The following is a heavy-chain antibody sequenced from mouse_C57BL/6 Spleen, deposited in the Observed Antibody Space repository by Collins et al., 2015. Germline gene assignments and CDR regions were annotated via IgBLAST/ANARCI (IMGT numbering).Heavy chain of an antibody. CDR3: TVLYYGNPG. D-gene: IGHD2-1*01. J-gene: IGHJ2*01. CDR1: GFTFSNYW. CDR2: IRLKSDNYAT. V-gene: IGHV6-3*01. Sequence: EVKLEESGGGLVQPGGSMKLSCVASGFTFSNYWMNWVRQSPEKGLEWVAQIRLKSDNYATHYAESVKGRFTISRDDSKSSVYLQMNNLRAEDTGIYYCTVLYYGNPGWGQGTTLTVSS.